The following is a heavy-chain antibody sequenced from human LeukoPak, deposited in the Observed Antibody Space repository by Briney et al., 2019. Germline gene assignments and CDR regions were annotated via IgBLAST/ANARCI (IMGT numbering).Heavy chain of an antibody. D-gene: IGHD5-18*01. Sequence: SETLSLTCAVYGGSFSGYYWSWIRQPPGKGLEWIGEINHSGSTNYNPSLKSRVTISVDTSKNQFSLKLSSVTAADTAVYYCARGGYSYGYFSAFDIWGQGTMVTVSS. CDR3: ARGGYSYGYFSAFDI. V-gene: IGHV4-34*01. CDR1: GGSFSGYY. CDR2: INHSGST. J-gene: IGHJ3*02.